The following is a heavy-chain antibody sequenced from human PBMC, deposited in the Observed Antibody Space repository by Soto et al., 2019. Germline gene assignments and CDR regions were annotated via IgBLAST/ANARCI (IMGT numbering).Heavy chain of an antibody. Sequence: PSETLSLTCTVSGGSISSYYWSWIRQPPGKGLEWIGYIYYSGSTNYNPSLKSRVTISVDTSKNQFSLKLSSVTAADTAVYYCARSGYYSEYYFDYWGQGTLVTVSS. J-gene: IGHJ4*02. V-gene: IGHV4-59*01. CDR2: IYYSGST. CDR1: GGSISSYY. CDR3: ARSGYYSEYYFDY. D-gene: IGHD3-3*01.